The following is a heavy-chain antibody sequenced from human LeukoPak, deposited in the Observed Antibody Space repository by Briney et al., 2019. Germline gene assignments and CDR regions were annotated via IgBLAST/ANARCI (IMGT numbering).Heavy chain of an antibody. J-gene: IGHJ6*02. CDR2: INHSGST. CDR1: GGSFSGYY. CDR3: ARLNRSYGGNSYYYYGMDV. Sequence: SETLSLTCAVYGGSFSGYYWSWIRQPPGKGLEWIGEINHSGSTNYNPSLKSRVTISVDTSKNQFSLKPSSVTAADTAVYYCARLNRSYGGNSYYYYGMDVWGQGTTVTVSS. D-gene: IGHD4-23*01. V-gene: IGHV4-34*01.